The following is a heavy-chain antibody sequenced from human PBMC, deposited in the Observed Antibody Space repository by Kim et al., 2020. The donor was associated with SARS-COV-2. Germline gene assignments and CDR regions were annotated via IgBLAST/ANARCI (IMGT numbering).Heavy chain of an antibody. Sequence: GGSLRLSCAASRFTFSDYAMSWVRQAPGKGLEWVSAISGSGSSTYYADSVKGRFTISRDNSKTTLYLQMNSLRAEDTAVYYCAKGFGDVGATSNFDYWGQGTLVTVSS. CDR2: ISGSGSST. D-gene: IGHD1-26*01. CDR3: AKGFGDVGATSNFDY. V-gene: IGHV3-23*01. J-gene: IGHJ4*02. CDR1: RFTFSDYA.